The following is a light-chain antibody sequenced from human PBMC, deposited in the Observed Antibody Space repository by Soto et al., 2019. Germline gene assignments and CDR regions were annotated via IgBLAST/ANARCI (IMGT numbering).Light chain of an antibody. Sequence: QSALTQPASVSGSPGQLITISCTGTSSDVGSSNLVSWYQQHPDKAPKLMIYEVSKRPSGVSDRFSGSKSVNTASLTISGLQAEDEADYYCCSYTRSSTPDVFGTGTKVTVL. CDR3: CSYTRSSTPDV. CDR1: SSDVGSSNL. CDR2: EVS. V-gene: IGLV2-23*02. J-gene: IGLJ1*01.